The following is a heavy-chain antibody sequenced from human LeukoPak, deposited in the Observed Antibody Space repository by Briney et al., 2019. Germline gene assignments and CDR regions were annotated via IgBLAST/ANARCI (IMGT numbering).Heavy chain of an antibody. V-gene: IGHV4-31*03. CDR2: IYYSGST. J-gene: IGHJ4*02. Sequence: SETLSLTCTVSGGSISSGGYYWSWIRQHPGKGLEWLGYIYYSGSTYYNPSLKSRVTISVDTSKNQFSLKLSSVTAADTAVYYCARDGLHDYGDYDVVFDYWGQGTLVTVSS. CDR3: ARDGLHDYGDYDVVFDY. CDR1: GGSISSGGYY. D-gene: IGHD4-17*01.